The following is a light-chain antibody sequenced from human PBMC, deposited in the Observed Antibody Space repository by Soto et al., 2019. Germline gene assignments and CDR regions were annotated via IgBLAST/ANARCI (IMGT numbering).Light chain of an antibody. CDR1: PGVSNA. J-gene: IGKJ5*01. CDR2: GAS. V-gene: IGKV3-15*01. Sequence: LTQSRDTVSLSPGEGAPLSCRASPGVSNALAWYQQRPGQAPRLLIYGASIRAPGIPARFSGGGSGTEFTLTITSLQSEDFAVYYCQQYENWPYTFGQGTRLEI. CDR3: QQYENWPYT.